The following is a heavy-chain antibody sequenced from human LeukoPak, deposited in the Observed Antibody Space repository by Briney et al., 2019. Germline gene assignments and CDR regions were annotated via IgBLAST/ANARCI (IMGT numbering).Heavy chain of an antibody. J-gene: IGHJ4*02. CDR2: ISGSGGST. V-gene: IGHV3-23*01. Sequence: GGSLRLSCAASGSTFSSYAMSWVRQAPGKGLEWVSAISGSGGSTYYADSEKGRFTISRDNSKNTLYLQMNSLRAEDTAVYYCAKAVSWSTYYFDYWGQGTLVTVSS. CDR3: AKAVSWSTYYFDY. CDR1: GSTFSSYA. D-gene: IGHD6-13*01.